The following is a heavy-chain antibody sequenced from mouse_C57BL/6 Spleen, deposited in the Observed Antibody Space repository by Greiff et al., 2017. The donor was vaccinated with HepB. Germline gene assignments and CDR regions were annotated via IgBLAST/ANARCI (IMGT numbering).Heavy chain of an antibody. CDR3: ARPEDYRKASDYAMDY. D-gene: IGHD2-14*01. CDR1: GFTFSSYG. V-gene: IGHV5-6*02. CDR2: ISSGGSYT. Sequence: EVMLVESGGDLVKPGGSLKLSCAASGFTFSSYGMSWVRQTPDKRLEWVATISSGGSYTYYPDSVKGRFTISRDNAKNTLYLQMSSLKSEDTAMYYCARPEDYRKASDYAMDYWGQGTSVTVSS. J-gene: IGHJ4*01.